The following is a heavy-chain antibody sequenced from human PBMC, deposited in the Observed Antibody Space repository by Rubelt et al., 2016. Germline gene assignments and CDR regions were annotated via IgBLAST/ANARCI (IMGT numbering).Heavy chain of an antibody. J-gene: IGHJ5*02. V-gene: IGHV4-39*07. CDR1: GYSISSRSYY. Sequence: QVQLQESGPGLVKPSETLSLTCTVSGYSISSRSYYWGWIRQPPGKGLEWIGEINHSGSTNYNPSLKSRVTISVDTSKNRVSRKLSAVTAADTAVYYGARRVSPSDELLFWFDPWGQGTLVTVSS. D-gene: IGHD2-2*01. CDR3: ARRVSPSDELLFWFDP. CDR2: INHSGST.